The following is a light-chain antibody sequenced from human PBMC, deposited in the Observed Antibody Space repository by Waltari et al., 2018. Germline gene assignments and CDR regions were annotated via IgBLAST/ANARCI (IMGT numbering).Light chain of an antibody. CDR1: QVVSIY. J-gene: IGKJ4*01. CDR2: DAS. Sequence: CRASQVVSIYLVWYQQKPGQAPRLLISDASNRATGIPARFSGGGSGTDFTLTISSLEPEDSAVYYCQQRNTWPTVTFGGGTKVEIK. CDR3: QQRNTWPTVT. V-gene: IGKV3-11*01.